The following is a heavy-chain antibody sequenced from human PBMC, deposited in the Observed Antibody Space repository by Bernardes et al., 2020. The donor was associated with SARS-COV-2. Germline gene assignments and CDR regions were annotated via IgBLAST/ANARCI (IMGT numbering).Heavy chain of an antibody. V-gene: IGHV4-59*01. D-gene: IGHD3-16*01. J-gene: IGHJ3*02. CDR3: ARGGRGRWLQESAFDI. Sequence: SEPLSLTCTVSGGSISSYYWSWIRQPPGKGLECIGYIYYSGSTNYNPSLKSRVTISVDTSKNQFSLKLSSVTAADTAVYYCARGGRGRWLQESAFDIWGQGTMVTVSS. CDR1: GGSISSYY. CDR2: IYYSGST.